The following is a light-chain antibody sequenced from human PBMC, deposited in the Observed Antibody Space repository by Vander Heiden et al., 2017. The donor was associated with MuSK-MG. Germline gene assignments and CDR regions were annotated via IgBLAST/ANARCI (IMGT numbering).Light chain of an antibody. Sequence: QSALTQPASVSGSPGQSITISCTGTSSDVGGYNYVSWYQQHPGKAPKLMSYDVSNRPSGVSNRFSGSKSGNTASLTISGLQAEDEADYYCSSYRSSSTLDYVFGTGTKVTVL. J-gene: IGLJ1*01. V-gene: IGLV2-14*03. CDR1: SSDVGGYNY. CDR3: SSYRSSSTLDYV. CDR2: DVS.